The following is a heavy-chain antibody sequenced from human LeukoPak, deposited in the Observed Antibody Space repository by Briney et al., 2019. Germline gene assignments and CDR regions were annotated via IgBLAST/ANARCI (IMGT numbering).Heavy chain of an antibody. V-gene: IGHV4-4*02. CDR2: IYHSGST. J-gene: IGHJ4*02. CDR1: GGSIRSSNW. Sequence: KSSGTLSLTCAVSGGSIRSSNWWSWVRQPPGKGLEWIGEIYHSGSTNYNPSLKSRVTISVDTSKNQFSLKLSSVTAADTAVYYCARDLYGSGSTYYFDYWGQGTLVTVSS. CDR3: ARDLYGSGSTYYFDY. D-gene: IGHD3-10*01.